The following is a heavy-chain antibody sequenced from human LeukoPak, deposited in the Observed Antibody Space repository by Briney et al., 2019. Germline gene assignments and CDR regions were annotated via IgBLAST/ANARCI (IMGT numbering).Heavy chain of an antibody. CDR1: GFTFSSYS. D-gene: IGHD6-6*01. V-gene: IGHV3-21*04. CDR2: ISSSSSYI. J-gene: IGHJ4*02. Sequence: PGGSLRLSCAASGFTFSSYSMNWVGQAPGKGLAWVSSISSSSSYIYYADSVKGRFTISRDNAKNSLYLQMNILRAEDTAVYYCAKDSTSRQDYYFDYWGQGTLVTVSS. CDR3: AKDSTSRQDYYFDY.